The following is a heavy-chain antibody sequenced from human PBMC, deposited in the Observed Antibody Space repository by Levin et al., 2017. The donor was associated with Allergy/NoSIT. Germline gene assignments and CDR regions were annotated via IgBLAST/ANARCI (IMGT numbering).Heavy chain of an antibody. D-gene: IGHD3-3*01. J-gene: IGHJ4*02. Sequence: PSETLSLTCTVSGGSISSYYWSWIRQPAGKGLEWIGRIYTSGSTNYNPSLKSRVTMSVDTSKNQFSLKLSSVTAADTAVYYCASEPTYYDFWSGYYTPGFDYWGQGTLVTVSS. CDR1: GGSISSYY. CDR2: IYTSGST. CDR3: ASEPTYYDFWSGYYTPGFDY. V-gene: IGHV4-4*07.